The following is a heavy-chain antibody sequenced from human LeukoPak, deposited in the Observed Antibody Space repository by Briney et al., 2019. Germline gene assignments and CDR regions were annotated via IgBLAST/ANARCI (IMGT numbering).Heavy chain of an antibody. J-gene: IGHJ6*02. CDR2: TYYRSKWYY. Sequence: SQTLSLTCAISGDSVSSNSAAWSWIRQSPSRGLEWLGRTYYRSKWYYDYAVSVKSRITINPDTSKNQFSLKLSSVTAADTAVYYCARVVATGPRYYYYYGMDVWGQGTTVTVSS. V-gene: IGHV6-1*01. D-gene: IGHD5-12*01. CDR1: GDSVSSNSAA. CDR3: ARVVATGPRYYYYYGMDV.